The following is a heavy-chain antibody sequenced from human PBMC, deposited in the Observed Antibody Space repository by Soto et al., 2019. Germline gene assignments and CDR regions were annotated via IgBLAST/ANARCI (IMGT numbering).Heavy chain of an antibody. Sequence: PSETLSLTCVVSGGSFSTYYYIWIRQSPGKGLEWIGEINHSGSNNYGPSLKSRVTMSLDTSKNQFSLKLTPVTAADTAVYYCARGGSNDWQVAFDIWGQGTMVTVSS. CDR3: ARGGSNDWQVAFDI. J-gene: IGHJ3*02. CDR2: INHSGSN. CDR1: GGSFSTYY. D-gene: IGHD3-9*01. V-gene: IGHV4-34*01.